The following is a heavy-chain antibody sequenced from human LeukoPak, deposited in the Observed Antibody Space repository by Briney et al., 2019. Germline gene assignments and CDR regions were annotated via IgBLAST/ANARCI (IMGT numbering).Heavy chain of an antibody. CDR2: INSDGSST. J-gene: IGHJ6*02. CDR3: ARATVAHYYYYGMDV. V-gene: IGHV3-74*01. Sequence: GGSLRLSCAASRFTFSSYWMHWVRQAPGKGLVWVSRINSDGSSTSYADSVKGRFTISRDNAKNTLYLQMNSLRAEDTAVYYCARATVAHYYYYGMDVWGQGTTVTVSS. D-gene: IGHD1-26*01. CDR1: RFTFSSYW.